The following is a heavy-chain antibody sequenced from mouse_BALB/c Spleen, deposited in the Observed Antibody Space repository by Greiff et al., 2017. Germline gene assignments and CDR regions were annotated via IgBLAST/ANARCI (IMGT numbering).Heavy chain of an antibody. V-gene: IGHV5-2*01. Sequence: EVQGVESGGGLVQPGESLKLSCESNEYEFPSHDMSWVRKTPEKRLELVAAINSDGGSTYYPDTMERRFTISRDNAKNTLYLQMSSLKSEDTAMYYCARHRPSYGSSFDYWGQGTTLTVSS. CDR2: INSDGGST. CDR1: EYEFPSHD. J-gene: IGHJ2*01. D-gene: IGHD1-1*01. CDR3: ARHRPSYGSSFDY.